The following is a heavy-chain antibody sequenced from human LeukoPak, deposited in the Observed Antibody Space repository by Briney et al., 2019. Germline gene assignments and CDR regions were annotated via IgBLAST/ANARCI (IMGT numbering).Heavy chain of an antibody. CDR1: GFTFSNYA. D-gene: IGHD2-15*01. V-gene: IGHV3-23*01. CDR2: ISGSGGST. Sequence: GGSLRLSCAASGFTFSNYAMSWVRQAPGKGLEWVSAISGSGGSTYYADSVKGRPTISRDNSKITLYLQMNSLRAEDTAVYYCAKAYCSGGRCYYYFDFWGQGTLVTVSS. CDR3: AKAYCSGGRCYYYFDF. J-gene: IGHJ4*02.